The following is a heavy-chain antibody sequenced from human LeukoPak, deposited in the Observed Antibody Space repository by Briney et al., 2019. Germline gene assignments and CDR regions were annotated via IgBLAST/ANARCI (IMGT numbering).Heavy chain of an antibody. D-gene: IGHD4-11*01. CDR2: IRTYNGNT. V-gene: IGHV1-18*01. J-gene: IGHJ4*02. CDR1: GYTFTSYG. CDR3: ARTPTTESYYFDY. Sequence: ASVKVSCKASGYTFTSYGIAWLRQAPGQGLEWLGWIRTYNGNTEYAEKFQGRVTMSTDTPTTMAYMELTSLRSDDTAVYYCARTPTTESYYFDYWGQGTLVTVSS.